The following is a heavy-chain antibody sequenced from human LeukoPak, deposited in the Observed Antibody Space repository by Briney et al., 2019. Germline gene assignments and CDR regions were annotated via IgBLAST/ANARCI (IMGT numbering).Heavy chain of an antibody. CDR2: ISGSGGST. J-gene: IGHJ4*02. Sequence: GGSLRLSCATSGFTFSSEPMNWVRQAPGKGLEWVSAISGSGGSTYYADSVKGRFTISRDNSKNTLYLQMNSLRAEDTAVYYCAKVSDYYFDYWGQGTLVTVSS. V-gene: IGHV3-23*01. CDR1: GFTFSSEP. CDR3: AKVSDYYFDY.